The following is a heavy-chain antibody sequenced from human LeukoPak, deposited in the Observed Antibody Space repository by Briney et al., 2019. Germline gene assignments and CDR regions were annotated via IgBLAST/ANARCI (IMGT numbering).Heavy chain of an antibody. J-gene: IGHJ2*01. CDR3: ARERDGYNYVELWCFDL. CDR1: GDSVSSNSAA. Sequence: SQTLSLTCAISGDSVSSNSAAWNWIKQSPSRGLEWLGRTYYRSKWYTDYAVSVKSRITINPDTSKNRFSLQLNSVTPEDTAVYYCARERDGYNYVELWCFDLWGRGTLVTVSS. D-gene: IGHD5-24*01. V-gene: IGHV6-1*01. CDR2: TYYRSKWYT.